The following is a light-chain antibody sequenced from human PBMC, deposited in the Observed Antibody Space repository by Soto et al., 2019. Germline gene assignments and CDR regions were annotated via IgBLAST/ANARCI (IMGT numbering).Light chain of an antibody. J-gene: IGKJ1*01. Sequence: DIVMTQSPDSLAVSLGERATINCKSSQSVLYSSNNKNYLAWYQQKPGQPPKLLIYWASTRESGVPDRFSGSGSGTDFTLTISSLQADDVAVYYCQQYYSTPPKFGPGTKVEIK. CDR1: QSVLYSSNNKNY. CDR2: WAS. V-gene: IGKV4-1*01. CDR3: QQYYSTPPK.